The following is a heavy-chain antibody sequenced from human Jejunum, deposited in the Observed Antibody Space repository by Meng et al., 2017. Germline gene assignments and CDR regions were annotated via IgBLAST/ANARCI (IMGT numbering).Heavy chain of an antibody. Sequence: QGELQASGPGLVVSSAALSLTRAVSGASFNNPNWWSWCRHPPGKGLEWIGEIYHTGSTNTNHSLTSRVSVSMDGSKTKFSLKLTSVTAADTAVYLCARVREVPLGTGDWFDPWGQGTLVTVSS. D-gene: IGHD1/OR15-1a*01. J-gene: IGHJ5*02. CDR1: GASFNNPNW. V-gene: IGHV4-4*02. CDR2: IYHTGST. CDR3: ARVREVPLGTGDWFDP.